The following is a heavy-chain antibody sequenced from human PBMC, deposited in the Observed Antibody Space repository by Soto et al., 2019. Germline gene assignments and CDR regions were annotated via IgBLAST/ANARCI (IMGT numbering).Heavy chain of an antibody. CDR3: TQSTVSMSRDYYYYGMDV. J-gene: IGHJ6*02. D-gene: IGHD4-17*01. CDR2: IRSKANSYAT. V-gene: IGHV3-73*02. CDR1: GFTFSGSA. Sequence: EVQLVESGGGLVQPGGSLTLSCAASGFTFSGSAMHWVRQASGKGLACVGRIRSKANSYATAYAASVKGRFTISRDDSNNTAYLEMNSRKAEDRAVYDCTQSTVSMSRDYYYYGMDVWGQGTTVAVSS.